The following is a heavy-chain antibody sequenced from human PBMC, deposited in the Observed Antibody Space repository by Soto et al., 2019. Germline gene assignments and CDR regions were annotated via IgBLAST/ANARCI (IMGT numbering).Heavy chain of an antibody. V-gene: IGHV1-2*04. Sequence: ASVKVSCKASGDTFTGYYMHWVRQAPGQGLEWMGWINPNSGGTNYAQKFQGWVTMTRDTSISTAYMELSRLRSDDTAVYYCAREGGYSYGPLYYGMDVWGQGTTVTVSS. CDR1: GDTFTGYY. CDR2: INPNSGGT. CDR3: AREGGYSYGPLYYGMDV. D-gene: IGHD5-18*01. J-gene: IGHJ6*02.